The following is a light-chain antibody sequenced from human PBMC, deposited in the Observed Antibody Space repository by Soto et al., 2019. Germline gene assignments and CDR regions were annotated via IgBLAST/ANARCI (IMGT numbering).Light chain of an antibody. CDR1: SSDVAGYNY. Sequence: QSALTQPASVSGSPGQSITISCTGSSSDVAGYNYVSWYQQHPGKAPKLMIYEVSNRPSGVSNRFSGSKSGNTASLTISGLQAEDEAEYYCSSYTSSTLDVFGTGTKVTVL. V-gene: IGLV2-14*01. J-gene: IGLJ1*01. CDR2: EVS. CDR3: SSYTSSTLDV.